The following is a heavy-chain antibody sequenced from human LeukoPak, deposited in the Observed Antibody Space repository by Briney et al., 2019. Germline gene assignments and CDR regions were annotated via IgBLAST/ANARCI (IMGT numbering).Heavy chain of an antibody. CDR3: AKGYYGSGSYGWFDY. D-gene: IGHD3-10*01. CDR1: GFTVSTNY. CDR2: IYSGGST. V-gene: IGHV3-53*01. Sequence: GGSLRLSCTASGFTVSTNYMSWVRQAPGKGLEWVSVIYSGGSTYYADSVKGRFTISRDNSKNTLFLHMNSLRAEDTAVYSCAKGYYGSGSYGWFDYWGQGTLVTVSS. J-gene: IGHJ4*02.